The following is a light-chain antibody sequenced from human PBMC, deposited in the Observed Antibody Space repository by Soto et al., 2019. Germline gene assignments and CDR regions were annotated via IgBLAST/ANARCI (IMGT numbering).Light chain of an antibody. CDR1: QGISSY. V-gene: IGKV1-9*01. CDR3: QNYDSDPIT. Sequence: IQLTQSPSSLSASVGDRGTITCRASQGISSYLAWYQQKPGKAPKLLIYAASTLQSGVPSRFSGSGSGTDFTLTISSLQPEDFATYYCQNYDSDPITFGQGTRLEIK. J-gene: IGKJ5*01. CDR2: AAS.